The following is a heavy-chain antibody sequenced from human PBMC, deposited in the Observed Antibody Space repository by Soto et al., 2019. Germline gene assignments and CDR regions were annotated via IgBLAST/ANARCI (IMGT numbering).Heavy chain of an antibody. D-gene: IGHD6-19*01. CDR3: ATSGWNEDFYYYYGMDV. CDR1: GDSVTRSNW. V-gene: IGHV4-4*02. J-gene: IGHJ6*02. CDR2: IYHSGNT. Sequence: SETLSLTCAVSGDSVTRSNWWSWVRQSPGKGLEWIGEIYHSGNTKYNPSLKSRITMSVDKAKNQFSLKMTSVTAADTAVYYCATSGWNEDFYYYYGMDVWGQGTRVTVSS.